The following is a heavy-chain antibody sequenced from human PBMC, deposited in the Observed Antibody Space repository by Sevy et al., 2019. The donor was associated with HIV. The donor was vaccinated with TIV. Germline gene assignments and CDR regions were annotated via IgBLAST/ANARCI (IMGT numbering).Heavy chain of an antibody. V-gene: IGHV4-59*08. CDR2: IYYNGHI. J-gene: IGHJ4*02. D-gene: IGHD1-26*01. CDR3: AGENAWGRGYS. Sequence: SETLSLTCTVSGGSITSLYWNWIRQPPGKGLEWISNIYYNGHINYNPSLKSRVTLSLDTSKNQFALRLSSVPAADTAMYYCAGENAWGRGYSWGQGTLVPVSS. CDR1: GGSITSLY.